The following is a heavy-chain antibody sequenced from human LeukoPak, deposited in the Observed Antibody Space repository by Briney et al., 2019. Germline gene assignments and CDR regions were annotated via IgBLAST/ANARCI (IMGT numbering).Heavy chain of an antibody. CDR1: GGSISSYY. Sequence: SETLSLTCTVSGGSISSYYWSWIRQPPGKGLEWIGYIYYSGSTNYNPYLKSRVTISVDTSKNQFSLKLSSVTAADTAVYYCARLGYCSSTSCYNTPMYYFDYWGQGTLVTVSS. D-gene: IGHD2-2*02. V-gene: IGHV4-59*08. CDR2: IYYSGST. CDR3: ARLGYCSSTSCYNTPMYYFDY. J-gene: IGHJ4*02.